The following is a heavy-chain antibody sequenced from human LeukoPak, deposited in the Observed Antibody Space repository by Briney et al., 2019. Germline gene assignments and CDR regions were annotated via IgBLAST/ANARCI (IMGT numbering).Heavy chain of an antibody. CDR2: IYHSGST. J-gene: IGHJ3*02. CDR3: ARKASSWDSVAGNDAFDI. D-gene: IGHD6-13*01. Sequence: SETLSLTCTVSGYSISSGYYWGWIRQPPGKGLEWIGSIYHSGSTYYNPSLKSRVTISVDTSKNHFSLKLSSVTAADTAVYYCARKASSWDSVAGNDAFDIWGQGTMVTVSS. CDR1: GYSISSGYY. V-gene: IGHV4-38-2*02.